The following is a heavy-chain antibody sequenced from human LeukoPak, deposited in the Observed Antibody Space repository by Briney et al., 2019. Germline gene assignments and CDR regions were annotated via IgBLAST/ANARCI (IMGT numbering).Heavy chain of an antibody. CDR2: IYSGGST. CDR3: AREYHEPPHLFDP. D-gene: IGHD2/OR15-2a*01. V-gene: IGHV3-66*02. J-gene: IGHJ5*02. Sequence: QPGGSLRLSCAASGFTFSSYNMNWVRQAPGKGLEWVSVIYSGGSTYYADSVKGRFTISRDNSKNTLYLQMNSLRAEDTAVYYCAREYHEPPHLFDPWGQGTLVTVSS. CDR1: GFTFSSYN.